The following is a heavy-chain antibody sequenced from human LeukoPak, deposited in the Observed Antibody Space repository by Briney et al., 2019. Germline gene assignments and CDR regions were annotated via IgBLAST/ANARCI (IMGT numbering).Heavy chain of an antibody. J-gene: IGHJ4*02. V-gene: IGHV4-30-2*01. D-gene: IGHD5-12*01. Sequence: PSETLSLTCTVSGGSISSSAYYCSWIRQPPGKGLEWVGYIRHTGNTYYNPSLKSRVTISADRSKNQFSLNLSSVTAADTAVYYCMRGGIGYDSDYWGQGTPVTVSS. CDR3: MRGGIGYDSDY. CDR2: IRHTGNT. CDR1: GGSISSSAYY.